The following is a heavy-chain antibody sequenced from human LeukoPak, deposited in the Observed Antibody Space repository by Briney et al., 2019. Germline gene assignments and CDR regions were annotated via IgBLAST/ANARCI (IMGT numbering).Heavy chain of an antibody. Sequence: PSETLSLTCTVSGGSISSYYWSWIRQPPGEGLEWIGYIYYSGSTNYNPSLKSRVTISVDTSKNQFSLKLSSVTAADTAVYYCARTGRARFHYYYYYMDVWGKGTTVTVSS. J-gene: IGHJ6*03. D-gene: IGHD3-3*01. V-gene: IGHV4-59*01. CDR2: IYYSGST. CDR1: GGSISSYY. CDR3: ARTGRARFHYYYYYMDV.